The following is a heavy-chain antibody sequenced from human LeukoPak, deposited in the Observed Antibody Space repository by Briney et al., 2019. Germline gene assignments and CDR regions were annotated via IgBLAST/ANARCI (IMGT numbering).Heavy chain of an antibody. CDR2: IKQDGSEK. J-gene: IGHJ4*02. CDR3: ARARRYLGYCSGGSCYGYFDY. Sequence: GGSLRLSCAASGFTFSSYWMSWVRQAPGKGLEWVANIKQDGSEKYFVDSVKGRFTISRDNAKNSLYLQMNSLRAEDTAVYYCARARRYLGYCSGGSCYGYFDYWGQGTLVTVSS. D-gene: IGHD2-15*01. V-gene: IGHV3-7*01. CDR1: GFTFSSYW.